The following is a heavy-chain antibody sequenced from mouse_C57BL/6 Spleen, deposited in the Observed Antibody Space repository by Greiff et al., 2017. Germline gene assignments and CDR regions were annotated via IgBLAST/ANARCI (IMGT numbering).Heavy chain of an antibody. D-gene: IGHD1-1*01. CDR1: GYSITSDY. V-gene: IGHV3-8*01. CDR2: ISYSGST. Sequence: VQLKESGPGLAKPSQTLSLTCSVTGYSITSDYWNWIRKFPGNKLEYMGYISYSGSTYYNPSLKSRISITRDTSKNQYYLQLNSVTTEDTATYYCARYHYYGSSSGYAMDYWGQGTSVTVAS. J-gene: IGHJ4*01. CDR3: ARYHYYGSSSGYAMDY.